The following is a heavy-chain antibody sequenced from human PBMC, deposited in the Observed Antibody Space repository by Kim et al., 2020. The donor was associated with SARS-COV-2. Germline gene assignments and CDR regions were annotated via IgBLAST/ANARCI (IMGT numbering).Heavy chain of an antibody. Sequence: GGSLRLSCAATGFSFRNYAVTWVRQAPGKGLEWVSGINGGGEITDYAESVKGRFTISRDNSKNTLFLQMKSLRVDDTALYYCAKNTGGGLRFPLDSWGQGTLVTVSS. CDR3: AKNTGGGLRFPLDS. V-gene: IGHV3-23*01. CDR2: INGGGEIT. J-gene: IGHJ4*02. CDR1: GFSFRNYA. D-gene: IGHD3-3*01.